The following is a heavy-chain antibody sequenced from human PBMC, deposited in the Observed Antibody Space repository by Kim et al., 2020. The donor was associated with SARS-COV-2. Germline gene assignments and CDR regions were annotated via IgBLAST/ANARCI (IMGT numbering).Heavy chain of an antibody. Sequence: YAEAVKGRFTISRVKSKNTLYVQMNSLRSEDTAIYYCARDYCSSNSCYIDVWGPGTAVTVSS. J-gene: IGHJ6*02. V-gene: IGHV3-21*06. CDR3: ARDYCSSNSCYIDV. D-gene: IGHD2-2*01.